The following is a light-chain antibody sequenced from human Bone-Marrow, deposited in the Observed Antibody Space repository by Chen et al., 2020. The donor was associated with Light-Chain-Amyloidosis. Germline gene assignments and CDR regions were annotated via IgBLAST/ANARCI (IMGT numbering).Light chain of an antibody. CDR2: AAS. J-gene: IGKJ3*01. CDR3: HQSYSSPRT. V-gene: IGKV1-39*01. Sequence: DIQLTPSPSSLSASVGDRVTITCRASQYISTYLTWYQQKAGKAPKLLIYAASSLQRGVPSRFRGSGSGTVFTLTISSLQPEDFATYFCHQSYSSPRTFGPGTKVDIK. CDR1: QYISTY.